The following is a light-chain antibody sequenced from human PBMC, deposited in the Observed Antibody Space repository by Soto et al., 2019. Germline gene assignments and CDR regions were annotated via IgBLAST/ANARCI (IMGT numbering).Light chain of an antibody. CDR2: DAS. V-gene: IGKV3-11*01. CDR1: QSVSSH. CDR3: QHRAGWPPALT. Sequence: EIVLTQSPATLSLSPGARAPLSCRARQSVSSHLAWYQQKPGQSPRLLIYDASNRATGIPARFSGSGSGTDFTLTISSLEPEDFAVYFCQHRAGWPPALTFGGGTKVDIK. J-gene: IGKJ4*01.